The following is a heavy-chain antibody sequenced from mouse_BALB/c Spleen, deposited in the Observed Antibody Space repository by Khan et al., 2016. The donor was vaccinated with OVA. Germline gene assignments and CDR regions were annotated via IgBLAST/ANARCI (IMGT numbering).Heavy chain of an antibody. CDR2: ISSGRSTI. J-gene: IGHJ4*01. Sequence: EVHLVESGGGLVQPGGSRKLSCAASGFTFSSFGMHWVRQAPEKGLEWVAYISSGRSTIYYADTVKGRFTISRDNPKNTLFLQMTSLRSEDTAMYYCARPDRGGYAMDYWGQGTSVTVSS. V-gene: IGHV5-17*02. D-gene: IGHD3-2*01. CDR3: ARPDRGGYAMDY. CDR1: GFTFSSFG.